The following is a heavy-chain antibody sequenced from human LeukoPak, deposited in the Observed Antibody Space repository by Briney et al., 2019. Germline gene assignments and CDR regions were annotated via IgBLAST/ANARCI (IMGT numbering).Heavy chain of an antibody. CDR2: INPNSGGT. J-gene: IGHJ4*02. CDR1: GYTFTGYY. V-gene: IGHV1-2*02. Sequence: ASVKVSCKASGYTFTGYYMHWVRQAPGQGLEWMGWINPNSGGTNYAQKFQGRATMTRDTSISTAYMELSRLRSDDTAVYYCARVVSRWDPFDYWGQGTLVTVSS. CDR3: ARVVSRWDPFDY. D-gene: IGHD1-26*01.